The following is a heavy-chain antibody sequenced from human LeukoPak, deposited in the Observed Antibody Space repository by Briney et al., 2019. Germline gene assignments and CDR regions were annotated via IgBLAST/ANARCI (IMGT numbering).Heavy chain of an antibody. CDR3: ARGRSNYYGMDV. Sequence: SETLSLTCAVYGGSFSGYYWSWIRQPPGKGLEWIGEINHSGSTNYNPSLKSRVTISVDTSKNQFSLKVSSVTAADTAVYYCARGRSNYYGMDVWGQGTTVTVSS. V-gene: IGHV4-34*01. D-gene: IGHD1-26*01. CDR1: GGSFSGYY. J-gene: IGHJ6*02. CDR2: INHSGST.